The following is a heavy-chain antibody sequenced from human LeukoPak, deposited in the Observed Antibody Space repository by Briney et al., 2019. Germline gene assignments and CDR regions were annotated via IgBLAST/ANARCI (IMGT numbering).Heavy chain of an antibody. CDR2: ISYDGSNK. J-gene: IGHJ4*02. CDR3: AKDSGGRGWEPGWVY. Sequence: GGSLRLSCAASGFTFSSYCMHWVRQAPGKGLEWVAVISYDGSNKYYADSVKGRFTIARDNSKNTLYLQMNSLRAEDTAVYDCAKDSGGRGWEPGWVYWGQGTLVTVSS. CDR1: GFTFSSYC. V-gene: IGHV3-30*18. D-gene: IGHD6-19*01.